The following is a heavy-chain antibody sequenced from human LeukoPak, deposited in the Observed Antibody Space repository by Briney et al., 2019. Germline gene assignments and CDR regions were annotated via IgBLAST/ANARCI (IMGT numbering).Heavy chain of an antibody. CDR3: ARETRDGYNSYYFDY. D-gene: IGHD5-24*01. Sequence: SETLSLTCTVSGGSISSYYWSLIRQPPGKGLEWIGYIYYSGSTNYNPSLKSRVTISVDTSKNQFSLKLSSVTAVDTAVYYCARETRDGYNSYYFDYWGQGTLVTVSS. J-gene: IGHJ4*02. V-gene: IGHV4-59*01. CDR2: IYYSGST. CDR1: GGSISSYY.